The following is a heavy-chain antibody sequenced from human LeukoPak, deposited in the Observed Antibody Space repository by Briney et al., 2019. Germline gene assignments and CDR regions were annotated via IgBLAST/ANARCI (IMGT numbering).Heavy chain of an antibody. V-gene: IGHV1-8*01. CDR1: GYTFTSYD. CDR3: ARGGYCSSTSCYTQAGYYYYGMDV. Sequence: ASVKVSCKASGYTFTSYDINWVRQATGQGLEWMGWMNPNSGSTGYAQKFQGRVTMTRNTSISTAYMELRSLRSDDTAVYYCARGGYCSSTSCYTQAGYYYYGMDVWGQGTTVTVSS. CDR2: MNPNSGST. D-gene: IGHD2-2*02. J-gene: IGHJ6*02.